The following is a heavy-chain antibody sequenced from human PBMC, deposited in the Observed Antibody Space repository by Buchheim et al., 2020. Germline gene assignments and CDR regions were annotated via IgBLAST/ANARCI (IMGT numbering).Heavy chain of an antibody. V-gene: IGHV3-23*01. CDR3: AKGLYYYNSGTYYNEAY. CDR2: ISDSGGST. J-gene: IGHJ4*02. Sequence: EVQLLEFGGGLVQPGGSLRLSCAASGFTFSSYAMSWVRQSPGKGLEWVSVISDSGGSTFYADSVKGRFTVSRDNSKNTLYLQMNSLKPEDTAVYYCAKGLYYYNSGTYYNEAYWGQGTL. CDR1: GFTFSSYA. D-gene: IGHD3-10*01.